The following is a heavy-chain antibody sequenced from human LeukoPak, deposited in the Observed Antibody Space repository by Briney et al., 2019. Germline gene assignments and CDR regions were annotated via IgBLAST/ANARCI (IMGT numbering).Heavy chain of an antibody. V-gene: IGHV3-30-3*01. J-gene: IGHJ3*02. D-gene: IGHD2-15*01. CDR3: ARDRGYCSGGSCYSGAFDI. CDR1: GFTFSSYA. CDR2: ISYDGSNK. Sequence: PGGSLRFSCAASGFTFSSYAMHWVRQAPGKGLEWVAVISYDGSNKYYADSVKGRFTISRDNSKNTLYLQMNSLRAEDTAVYYCARDRGYCSGGSCYSGAFDIWGQGTTVTVSS.